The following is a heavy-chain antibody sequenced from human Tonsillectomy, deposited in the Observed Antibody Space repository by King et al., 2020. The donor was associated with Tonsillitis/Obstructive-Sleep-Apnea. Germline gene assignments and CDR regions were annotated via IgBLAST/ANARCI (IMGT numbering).Heavy chain of an antibody. Sequence: VQLVESGGGLVQPGGSLRLSCAASGFTFTSFWMTWVRQAPGKGLEWVAYIEHDGSEKYYVDSVKGRFTISRDNAKNSLWLQMNSLRAEDTAVYYCAKGTVSPPVTDYWGQGNLVTVSS. V-gene: IGHV3-7*03. D-gene: IGHD4-11*01. J-gene: IGHJ4*02. CDR2: IEHDGSEK. CDR3: AKGTVSPPVTDY. CDR1: GFTFTSFW.